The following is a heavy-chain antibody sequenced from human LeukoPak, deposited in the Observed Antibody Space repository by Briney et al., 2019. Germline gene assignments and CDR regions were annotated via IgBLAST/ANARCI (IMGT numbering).Heavy chain of an antibody. Sequence: GASVKVSCKASGYTFTGYYMHWVRQAPGQGLEWMGWINPNSGGTNYAQKFQGRVTMTRDTSISTAYMELSRLRSDDTAVYYCARDLKYWGSQADDAFDIWGQGTMVTVSS. CDR2: INPNSGGT. CDR3: ARDLKYWGSQADDAFDI. D-gene: IGHD3-16*01. J-gene: IGHJ3*02. V-gene: IGHV1-2*02. CDR1: GYTFTGYY.